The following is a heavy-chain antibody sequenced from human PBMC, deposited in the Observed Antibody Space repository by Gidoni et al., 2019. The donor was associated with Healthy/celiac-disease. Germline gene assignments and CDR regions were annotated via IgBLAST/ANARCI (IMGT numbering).Heavy chain of an antibody. Sequence: QVQLVQSGAAVKKPGASVTFSCKASGYTFTSYYMHWVRQDPGQGLEWMGIINPSGGSTSYAQKFQGRVTMTRDTSTSTVYMELSSLRAEDTAVYYCARIRLTGSYYFDDWGQGTLVTVSS. J-gene: IGHJ4*02. CDR3: ARIRLTGSYYFDD. CDR1: GYTFTSYY. V-gene: IGHV1-46*03. D-gene: IGHD3-9*01. CDR2: INPSGGST.